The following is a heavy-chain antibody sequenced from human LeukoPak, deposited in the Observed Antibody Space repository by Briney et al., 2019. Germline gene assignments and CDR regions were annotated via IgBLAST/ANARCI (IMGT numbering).Heavy chain of an antibody. V-gene: IGHV1-69*05. CDR1: GGTFSSYA. D-gene: IGHD3-10*01. Sequence: RWASVKVSCKASGGTFSSYAISWVRQAPGQGLEWMGGIIPIFGTANYAQKFQGRVTITTAESTSTAYMELSSLRSDDTAVYYCARYYGSGSYSSFDYWGQGTLVTVSS. CDR3: ARYYGSGSYSSFDY. J-gene: IGHJ4*02. CDR2: IIPIFGTA.